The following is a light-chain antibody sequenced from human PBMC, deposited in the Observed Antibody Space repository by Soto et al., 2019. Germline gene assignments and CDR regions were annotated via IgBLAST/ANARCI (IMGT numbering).Light chain of an antibody. CDR2: DAS. V-gene: IGKV1-33*01. Sequence: DIQMTQSPSSLSASVGDRVTITCQASQDISNYLNWYQQKPGKAPKLLIYDASNLETGVPSRFSGSGSGTDFTFTISSLQPEDIATYYCQQYNNWPPMYTFGQGTKLEIK. CDR1: QDISNY. J-gene: IGKJ2*01. CDR3: QQYNNWPPMYT.